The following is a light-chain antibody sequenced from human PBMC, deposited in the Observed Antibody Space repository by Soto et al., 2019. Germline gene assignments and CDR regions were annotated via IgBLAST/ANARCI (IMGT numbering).Light chain of an antibody. Sequence: DIVLTQSPGTLSLSPGESATLSCRASRSFDSRYLAWYQHKPGQAPRLLIYGASNRATGIPDRFSGGGSGTDFTLTISRVEPEDFAVYLCQQDRGLPWTFGQGTKVEMK. J-gene: IGKJ1*01. CDR1: RSFDSRY. V-gene: IGKV3-20*01. CDR3: QQDRGLPWT. CDR2: GAS.